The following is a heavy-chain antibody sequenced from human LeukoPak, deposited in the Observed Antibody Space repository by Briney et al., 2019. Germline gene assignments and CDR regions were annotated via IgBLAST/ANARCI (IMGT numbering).Heavy chain of an antibody. D-gene: IGHD6-13*01. Sequence: SETLSLTCTVSGDSISTYYWSWIRQPAGKVLEWIGRINTSGSTNYNPSLKSRVTMSVDTSKNQFSLKLSSVTAADTAVYYCARQSDKAAGGTFAFDYWGQGALVTVS. CDR3: ARQSDKAAGGTFAFDY. J-gene: IGHJ4*02. CDR2: INTSGST. CDR1: GDSISTYY. V-gene: IGHV4-4*07.